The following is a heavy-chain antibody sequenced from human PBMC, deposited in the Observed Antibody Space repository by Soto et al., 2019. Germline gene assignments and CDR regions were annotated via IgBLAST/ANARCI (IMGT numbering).Heavy chain of an antibody. J-gene: IGHJ6*02. V-gene: IGHV5-10-1*01. CDR3: AGHRGLKGEYYGMDV. D-gene: IGHD3-16*01. CDR2: IDPSDSYT. CDR1: GYSFSTYW. Sequence: PVESLKISCKGSGYSFSTYWITWVRQMPGKGLEWMGRIDPSDSYTNYRPSFQGHVTISADKSISTAYLQWSSLKASDTAMYYCAGHRGLKGEYYGMDVWGQGSTVTVSS.